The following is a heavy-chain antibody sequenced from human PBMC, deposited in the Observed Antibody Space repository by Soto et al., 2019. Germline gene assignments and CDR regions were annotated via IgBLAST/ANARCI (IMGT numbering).Heavy chain of an antibody. D-gene: IGHD3-3*01. CDR2: ISSSSSYI. Sequence: PGGSLRLSCAASGFTFSSYSMNWVRQAPGKGLEWVSSISSSSSYIYYADSVKGRFTISRDNAKNSLYLQMNSLRAEDTAVYYCARDRILKESYDFWSGYYARPPYYYHGMDVWGQGTTVTVSS. CDR1: GFTFSSYS. CDR3: ARDRILKESYDFWSGYYARPPYYYHGMDV. J-gene: IGHJ6*02. V-gene: IGHV3-21*01.